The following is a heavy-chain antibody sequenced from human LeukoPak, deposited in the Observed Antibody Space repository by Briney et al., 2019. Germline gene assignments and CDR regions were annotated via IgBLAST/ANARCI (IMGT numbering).Heavy chain of an antibody. CDR1: KFTFSNYW. D-gene: IGHD4-17*01. Sequence: GGSLRLSCAASKFTFSNYWMTWVRQAPGNGLEWVATIKQDGEAKHYVDYVMGRFTISRDNAKNSLYVQMNSLRGEGTAVSYCSRYSSNGDYEEILDYRGQGGHVTVPP. V-gene: IGHV3-7*04. CDR3: SRYSSNGDYEEILDY. CDR2: IKQDGEAK. J-gene: IGHJ4*02.